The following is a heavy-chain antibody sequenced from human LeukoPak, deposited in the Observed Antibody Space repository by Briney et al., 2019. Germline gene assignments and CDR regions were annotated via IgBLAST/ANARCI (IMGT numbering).Heavy chain of an antibody. V-gene: IGHV4-39*07. D-gene: IGHD1-26*01. Sequence: SETLSLTCTVSGGSISSSSYYWGWLRQPPGKGLEWIGSIYYSGSTYYNPSLKSRVTISVDTSKNQFSLKLSSVTAADTAVYYCARTGYGRDYYGMDVWGQGTTVTVSS. CDR3: ARTGYGRDYYGMDV. CDR2: IYYSGST. CDR1: GGSISSSSYY. J-gene: IGHJ6*02.